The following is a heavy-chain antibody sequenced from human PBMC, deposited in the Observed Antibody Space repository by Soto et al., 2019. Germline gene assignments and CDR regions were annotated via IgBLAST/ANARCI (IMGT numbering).Heavy chain of an antibody. CDR1: GFTFNRYW. J-gene: IGHJ4*02. D-gene: IGHD2-2*01. CDR3: ARGSTSWYFDF. V-gene: IGHV3-7*01. Sequence: PGGSLRLSCAASGFTFNRYWMSWVRQAPGKGLEWVANIKKDGSEQYYVDSVKGRFTVSRDNAKNSLTLQMSGLRAEDTAVYYCARGSTSWYFDFWGQGTLVTVPQ. CDR2: IKKDGSEQ.